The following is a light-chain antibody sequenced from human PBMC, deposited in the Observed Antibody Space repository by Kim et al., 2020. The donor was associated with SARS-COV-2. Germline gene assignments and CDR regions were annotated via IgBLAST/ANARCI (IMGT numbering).Light chain of an antibody. CDR1: QSINSW. CDR3: QQYQVYPVT. V-gene: IGKV1-5*03. Sequence: AFVGDRVTITCRASQSINSWLAWYQQKPGKAPKLLIYRASDLESGVPSRFSGSGSGTEFTLTISSLQADDFATYYCQQYQVYPVTFGGGTKVDIK. CDR2: RAS. J-gene: IGKJ4*01.